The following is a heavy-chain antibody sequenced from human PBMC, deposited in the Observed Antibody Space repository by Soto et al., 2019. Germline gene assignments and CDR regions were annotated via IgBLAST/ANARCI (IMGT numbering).Heavy chain of an antibody. CDR3: LGSWLDP. V-gene: IGHV3-15*01. D-gene: IGHD3-10*01. Sequence: PGGSLRLSCAASGFTFINAWVSWVRQAPWKGLEWVGRIKSASAGGTTDYAAPVKGRFTVSRDDSKNTVYLQMNSLKIEDTGVYYCLGSWLDPCGQGILVTVSS. CDR1: GFTFINAW. CDR2: IKSASAGGTT. J-gene: IGHJ5*02.